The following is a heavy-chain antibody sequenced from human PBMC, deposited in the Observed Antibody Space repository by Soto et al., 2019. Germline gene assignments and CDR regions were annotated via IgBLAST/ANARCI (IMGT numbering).Heavy chain of an antibody. CDR2: IYPGDSDT. CDR3: ARRAELERGYYYYGMDV. D-gene: IGHD1-1*01. V-gene: IGHV5-51*01. J-gene: IGHJ6*02. CDR1: GYSFTSYW. Sequence: GESLKISCKGSGYSFTSYWIGWVRQMPGKGLEWMGIIYPGDSDTRYSPSFQGQVTISADKSISTAYPQWSSLKASDTAMYYCARRAELERGYYYYGMDVWGQGTTVTVSS.